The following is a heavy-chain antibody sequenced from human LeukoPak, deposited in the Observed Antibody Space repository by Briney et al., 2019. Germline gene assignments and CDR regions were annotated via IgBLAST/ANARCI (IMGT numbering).Heavy chain of an antibody. Sequence: SETLSLTCTLSGGSITSDYWSWIRQSPGKGLEWIGYFSYSGSTHYSPSLTSRVAISVDTSRNQLSLKLRSVTAADTAIYYCARADESLVYGMDVWGPGTTVIVSS. CDR3: ARADESLVYGMDV. CDR2: FSYSGST. CDR1: GGSITSDY. J-gene: IGHJ6*02. V-gene: IGHV4-59*08.